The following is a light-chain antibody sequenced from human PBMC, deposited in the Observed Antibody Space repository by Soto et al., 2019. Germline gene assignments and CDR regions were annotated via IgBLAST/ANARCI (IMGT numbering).Light chain of an antibody. CDR1: SSDVGGYNY. CDR2: EVS. V-gene: IGLV2-8*01. Sequence: QSALTQPPSASGSPGQSVTISCTGSSSDVGGYNYVSWYQQHPGKAPKLMIYEVSKRPSGVPDRLSGSKSGNTASLTVSGFQAEDEAEYYCSSYVGSSTVVFGEGTKLAVL. CDR3: SSYVGSSTVV. J-gene: IGLJ2*01.